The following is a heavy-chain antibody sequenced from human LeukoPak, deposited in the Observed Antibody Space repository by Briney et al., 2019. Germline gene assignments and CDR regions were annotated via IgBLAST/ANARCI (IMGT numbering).Heavy chain of an antibody. CDR2: VSASGST. CDR1: GGSISSGSYY. CDR3: ARVPTDYASESYNSFDY. J-gene: IGHJ4*02. Sequence: PSETLSLTCTVSGGSISSGSYYWSWIRQPAGKGLEWIGRVSASGSTNYNPALKSRVTISVDTSKNQVSLKLSSVTAADTAVYYCARVPTDYASESYNSFDYWGQGTLVSVSS. V-gene: IGHV4-61*02. D-gene: IGHD3-10*01.